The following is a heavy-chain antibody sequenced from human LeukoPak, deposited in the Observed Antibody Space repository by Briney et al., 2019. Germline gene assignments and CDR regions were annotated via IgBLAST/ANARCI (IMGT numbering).Heavy chain of an antibody. CDR1: GFTFSSFG. CDR2: IWYDGSNK. D-gene: IGHD3-10*01. Sequence: PGGSLRLSCAASGFTFSSFGMHWVRQAPGKGLEWVAVIWYDGSNKYYADSVKGRFTISRDNSKNTLYLQMNSLRAEDTAVYYCARGNYYGSGSYYPFDYWGQGTLVTVSS. CDR3: ARGNYYGSGSYYPFDY. V-gene: IGHV3-33*01. J-gene: IGHJ4*02.